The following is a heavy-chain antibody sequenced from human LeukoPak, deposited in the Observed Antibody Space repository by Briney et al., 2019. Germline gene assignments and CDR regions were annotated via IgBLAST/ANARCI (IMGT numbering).Heavy chain of an antibody. D-gene: IGHD3-9*01. V-gene: IGHV3-9*01. CDR3: AKGRHYDILTGYFDY. CDR1: GFTFDDYA. J-gene: IGHJ4*02. Sequence: GGSLRLSCAASGFTFDDYAMHWVRQAPGKGLEWVSGISWNSGSIGYADSVKGRFTISRDNAKNSLYLQMNSLRAEDTALYYCAKGRHYDILTGYFDYRGQGTLVTVSS. CDR2: ISWNSGSI.